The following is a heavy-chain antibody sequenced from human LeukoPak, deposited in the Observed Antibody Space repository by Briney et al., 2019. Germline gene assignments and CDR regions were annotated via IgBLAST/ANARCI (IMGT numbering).Heavy chain of an antibody. Sequence: GGSLRLSCAGSGFIFNNYAMHWVRQPPGKGLEWVSGISWNSGSIDYADSVKGRFTISRDSAKNSLYLQMNSLRVEDTAFYYCAKDNRRHYTSGPNPDSLHWGQGALVTVSS. CDR1: GFIFNNYA. CDR3: AKDNRRHYTSGPNPDSLH. J-gene: IGHJ4*02. CDR2: ISWNSGSI. D-gene: IGHD6-19*01. V-gene: IGHV3-9*01.